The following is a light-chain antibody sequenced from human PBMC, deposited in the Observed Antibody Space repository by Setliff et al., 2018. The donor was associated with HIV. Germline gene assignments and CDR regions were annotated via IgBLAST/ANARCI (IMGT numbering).Light chain of an antibody. CDR1: SNDVGAYNR. V-gene: IGLV2-18*02. J-gene: IGLJ1*01. Sequence: QSALAQPPSVSGSPGQSVTISCTGTSNDVGAYNRVSWYRQSPGTAPRLLLFEVSTRPSGVPDRFAGSKSGNTASLTISLLQADDEADYYCASHTINSTYVFGTGTKVTVL. CDR2: EVS. CDR3: ASHTINSTYV.